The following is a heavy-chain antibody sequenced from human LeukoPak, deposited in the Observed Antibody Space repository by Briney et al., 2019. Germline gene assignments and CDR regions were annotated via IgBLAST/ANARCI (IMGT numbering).Heavy chain of an antibody. D-gene: IGHD3-22*01. CDR2: IRYDGSNK. J-gene: IGHJ4*02. CDR1: GFTFSSYG. V-gene: IGHV3-30*02. Sequence: GGSLRLSCAASGFTFSSYGMHGVRQAPGKGLEGVAFIRYDGSNKYYADSVKGGFTISRDNSKNTLYLQMNSLRAEDTAVYYCAKFTYYYDSSGSDYWGQGTLVTVSS. CDR3: AKFTYYYDSSGSDY.